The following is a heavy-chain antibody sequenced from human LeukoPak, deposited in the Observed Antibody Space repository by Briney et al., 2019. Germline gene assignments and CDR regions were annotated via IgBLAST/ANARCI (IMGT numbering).Heavy chain of an antibody. CDR3: ASPYCSSTSCLPFDP. CDR1: GGSISSGDYY. D-gene: IGHD2-2*01. V-gene: IGHV4-30-4*01. Sequence: SQTLSLTCTVSGGSISSGDYYWSWIRQPPGKGLEWIGYIYYSGSTYYNPSLKSRVTISVDTSKNQFSLKLSSVTAADTAVYYCASPYCSSTSCLPFDPWGQGTLVTVSS. J-gene: IGHJ5*02. CDR2: IYYSGST.